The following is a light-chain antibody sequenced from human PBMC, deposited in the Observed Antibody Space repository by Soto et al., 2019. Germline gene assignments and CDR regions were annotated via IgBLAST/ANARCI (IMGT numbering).Light chain of an antibody. CDR3: QQYDSYSRT. J-gene: IGKJ5*01. CDR2: DAS. CDR1: QTISSW. Sequence: DIQMTQSPSTLPASVGDRVTITCRASQTISSWLAWYQQKPGKAPDLLIYDASRLAGGVPSRFSGSGSGTEFTLTISSLQPDDFATYYCQQYDSYSRTFGQGTRLEIK. V-gene: IGKV1-5*01.